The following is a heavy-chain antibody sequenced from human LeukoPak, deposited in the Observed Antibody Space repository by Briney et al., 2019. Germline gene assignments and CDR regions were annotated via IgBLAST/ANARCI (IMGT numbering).Heavy chain of an antibody. V-gene: IGHV1-18*04. Sequence: ASVKVSCKASGYTFTSYGISWVRQAPGQGLEWMGWISAYNGNTNYAQELQGRVTMTTDTSTSTAYMELRSLRSDDTAVYYCARTQLNDYGDYVSGLPSDYWGQGTLVTVSS. CDR2: ISAYNGNT. CDR3: ARTQLNDYGDYVSGLPSDY. CDR1: GYTFTSYG. J-gene: IGHJ4*02. D-gene: IGHD4-17*01.